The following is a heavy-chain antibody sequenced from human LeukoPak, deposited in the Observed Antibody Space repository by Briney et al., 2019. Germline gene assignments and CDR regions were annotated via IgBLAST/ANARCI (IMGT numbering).Heavy chain of an antibody. CDR1: GGTFSSYA. CDR3: AGPRDGYNLRGLYYFDY. V-gene: IGHV1-69*05. CDR2: IIPIFGTA. D-gene: IGHD5-24*01. Sequence: ASVKVSCKASGGTFSSYAISWVRQAPGQGLEWMGRIIPIFGTANYAQKFQGRVTITRDESTSTAYMELSSLRSEDTAVYYCAGPRDGYNLRGLYYFDYWGQGTLVTVSS. J-gene: IGHJ4*02.